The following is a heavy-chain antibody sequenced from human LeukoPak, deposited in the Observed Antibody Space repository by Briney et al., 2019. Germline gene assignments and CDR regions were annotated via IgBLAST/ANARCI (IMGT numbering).Heavy chain of an antibody. D-gene: IGHD3-22*01. J-gene: IGHJ3*02. CDR2: ISSSGST. CDR1: GGSISSDY. V-gene: IGHV4-4*07. CDR3: ARGPYSYDSSGAFDI. Sequence: SETLSLTCTVSGGSISSDYWSWIRQPAGKGLEWIGRISSSGSTNYNPSLKSRVTISVDTSKNQFSLKLSSVTAADTAVYFCARGPYSYDSSGAFDIWGQGTMVTVSS.